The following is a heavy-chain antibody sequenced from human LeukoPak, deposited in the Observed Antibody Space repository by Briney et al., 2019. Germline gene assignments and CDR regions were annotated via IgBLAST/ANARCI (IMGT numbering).Heavy chain of an antibody. D-gene: IGHD3-22*01. CDR2: INPNSGGT. CDR3: ARDYYDSSGYYYWFDP. J-gene: IGHJ5*02. Sequence: ASVKVSCKASGYTFTGYYMHWVRQAPGQGLEWMGWINPNSGGTNYAQKFQGRVTITRDTSISTAYMELSRLRSDDTAVYYCARDYYDSSGYYYWFDPWGQGTLVTVSS. CDR1: GYTFTGYY. V-gene: IGHV1-2*02.